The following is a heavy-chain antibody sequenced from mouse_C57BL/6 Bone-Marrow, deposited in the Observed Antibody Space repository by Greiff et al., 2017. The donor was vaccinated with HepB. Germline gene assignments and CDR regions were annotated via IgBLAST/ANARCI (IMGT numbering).Heavy chain of an antibody. CDR3: AGGGLASSTTVVGRFAF. Sequence: VQLQQSGTELVKPGASVKLSCKASGYTFTSYWMHWVKQRPGQGLEWIGNINPSNGGTNYNEKFKSKATLTVDKSSSTAYMQLSSLTSEDSAVYYCAGGGLASSTTVVGRFAFWDQGTLVTVSA. D-gene: IGHD1-1*01. CDR2: INPSNGGT. V-gene: IGHV1-53*01. CDR1: GYTFTSYW. J-gene: IGHJ3*01.